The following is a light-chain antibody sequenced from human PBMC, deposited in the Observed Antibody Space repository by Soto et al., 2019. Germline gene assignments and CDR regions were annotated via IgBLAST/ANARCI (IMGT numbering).Light chain of an antibody. J-gene: IGLJ2*01. CDR1: SSDVGAYDF. V-gene: IGLV2-8*01. CDR2: QVT. Sequence: QSVLTQPPSASGSPGQSVTISCTGTSSDVGAYDFVSWFQQHPGKAPKLIIYQVTKRPSGVPYRFSGSKSGNTASLTVSGLQAEDEADYYCQLWDSNSDHVVFGGGTKLTVL. CDR3: QLWDSNSDHVV.